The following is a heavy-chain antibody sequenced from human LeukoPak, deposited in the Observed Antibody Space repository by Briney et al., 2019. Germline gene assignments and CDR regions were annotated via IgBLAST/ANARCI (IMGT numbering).Heavy chain of an antibody. CDR1: GFTFSSYA. D-gene: IGHD6-19*01. CDR3: ARGGIAVAGDDL. V-gene: IGHV3-21*01. J-gene: IGHJ5*02. CDR2: ISSSSTYI. Sequence: PGGSLRLSCAASGFTFSSYAMSWVRQAPGKGLEWVSAISSSSTYIYYADSVKGRFNISRDNSKSTLFLQMNSLRVEDTAVYYCARGGIAVAGDDLWGQGTLVTVSA.